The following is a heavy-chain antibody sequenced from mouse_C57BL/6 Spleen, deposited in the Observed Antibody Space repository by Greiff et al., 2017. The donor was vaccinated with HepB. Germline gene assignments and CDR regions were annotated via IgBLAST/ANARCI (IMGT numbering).Heavy chain of an antibody. CDR1: GYSITSGYY. V-gene: IGHV3-6*01. CDR3: AREGGYYGNPYAMDY. CDR2: ISYDGSN. J-gene: IGHJ4*01. Sequence: VQLQQSGPGLVKPSQSLSLTCSVTGYSITSGYYWNWIRQFPGNKLEWMGYISYDGSNNYNPSLKNRISITRDTSKNQFFLKLNSVTTEDTATYYCAREGGYYGNPYAMDYWGQGTSVTVSS. D-gene: IGHD2-1*01.